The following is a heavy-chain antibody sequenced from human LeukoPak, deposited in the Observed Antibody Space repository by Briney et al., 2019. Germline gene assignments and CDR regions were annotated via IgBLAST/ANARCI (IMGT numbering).Heavy chain of an antibody. CDR3: ARGRSGYYFDY. J-gene: IGHJ4*02. CDR1: GFTFSSNY. CDR2: IYSGGST. V-gene: IGHV3-53*04. Sequence: GGSLRLCCAASGFTFSSNYMSWVRQAPGKGLERVSVIYSGGSTYYADSVKGRFTISRHNSKNTLYLQMNSLRAEDTDVYYCARGRSGYYFDYWGQGTLVTVSS. D-gene: IGHD3-3*01.